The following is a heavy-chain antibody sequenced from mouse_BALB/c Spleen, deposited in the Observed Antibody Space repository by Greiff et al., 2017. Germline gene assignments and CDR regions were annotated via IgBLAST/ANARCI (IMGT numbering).Heavy chain of an antibody. Sequence: VQLKESGPGLVKPSQSLSLTCTVTGYSITSDYAWNWIRQFPGNKLEWMGYISYSGSTSYNPSLKSRISITRDTSKNQFFLQLNSVTTEDTATYYCARYYYDYLYAMDYWGQGTSVTVSS. D-gene: IGHD2-4*01. CDR3: ARYYYDYLYAMDY. CDR1: GYSITSDYA. CDR2: ISYSGST. V-gene: IGHV3-2*02. J-gene: IGHJ4*01.